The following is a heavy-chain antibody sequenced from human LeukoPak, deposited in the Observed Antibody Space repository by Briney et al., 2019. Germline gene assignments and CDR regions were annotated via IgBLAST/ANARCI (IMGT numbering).Heavy chain of an antibody. J-gene: IGHJ4*02. Sequence: SETLSLTCAIYGASFSGYYWNWIRQPPGKGLEWIGGISHSGGTNYNPSLKSRVTISADTSKNQFSLTLSYMTAADTAVYYCARTLDTSGYFRNFDYWGQGSLVTVSS. V-gene: IGHV4-34*01. CDR1: GASFSGYY. D-gene: IGHD3-22*01. CDR2: ISHSGGT. CDR3: ARTLDTSGYFRNFDY.